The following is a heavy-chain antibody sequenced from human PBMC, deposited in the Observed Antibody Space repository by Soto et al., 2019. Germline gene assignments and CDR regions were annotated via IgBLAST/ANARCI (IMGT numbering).Heavy chain of an antibody. Sequence: QVQLVESGGGVIQPGGSLRLSCAASGFTFSSHPMHWVRQAPGKGLEWVAVISYDGRSAYYSDSVKGRFTISRDNSKNTLYLEKDSLRGEDTAVYYCAKDLGQWTTTEYYFDHWGQGARVTVSS. CDR3: AKDLGQWTTTEYYFDH. V-gene: IGHV3-30*18. D-gene: IGHD4-4*01. CDR1: GFTFSSHP. CDR2: ISYDGRSA. J-gene: IGHJ4*02.